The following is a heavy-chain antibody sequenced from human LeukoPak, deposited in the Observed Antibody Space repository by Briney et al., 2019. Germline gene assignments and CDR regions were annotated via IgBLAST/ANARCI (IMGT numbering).Heavy chain of an antibody. J-gene: IGHJ5*02. V-gene: IGHV4-61*02. CDR1: GGSISSGSYY. Sequence: PSQTLSLTCTVSGGSISSGSYYWSWIRQPAGKGLEWIGRIYTSGSTNYNPSLKSRVTISVDTSKNQFSLKLSSVTAADTAVYYCARGSTGYWGDWFDPWGQGTLVTVSS. CDR2: IYTSGST. CDR3: ARGSTGYWGDWFDP. D-gene: IGHD3-9*01.